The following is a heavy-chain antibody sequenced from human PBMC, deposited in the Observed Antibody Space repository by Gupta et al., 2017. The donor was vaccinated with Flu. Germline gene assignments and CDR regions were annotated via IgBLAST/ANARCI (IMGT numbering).Heavy chain of an antibody. Sequence: QVQLVESGGGVVQPGRSLRLSCAASGFTFSTYAMHWGRQAPGKGLEWVSVLSFDVNNKYYADSVKGRFTISRDNSKNTLYLQMSSLRTEDTAVYFCARGREALTGYFYMDVWGKGTTVTVSS. CDR1: GFTFSTYA. CDR2: LSFDVNNK. D-gene: IGHD4/OR15-4a*01. J-gene: IGHJ6*03. V-gene: IGHV3-30-3*01. CDR3: ARGREALTGYFYMDV.